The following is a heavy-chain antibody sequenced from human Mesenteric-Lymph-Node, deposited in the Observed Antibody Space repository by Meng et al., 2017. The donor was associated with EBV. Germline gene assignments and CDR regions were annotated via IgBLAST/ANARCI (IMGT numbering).Heavy chain of an antibody. D-gene: IGHD4-11*01. CDR2: MYHSGST. Sequence: VPRRRPGPGFGKLSGTLSLPGGAAGGDISNDTWLSWAREPPGKWLEWIGEMYHSGSTNYNPSLKSRVTISVDKPKNQFFLNLNSVTAADTAVYYCARGREYSWGYWGQGTLVTVSS. CDR3: ARGREYSWGY. J-gene: IGHJ4*02. V-gene: IGHV4-4*02. CDR1: GGDISNDTW.